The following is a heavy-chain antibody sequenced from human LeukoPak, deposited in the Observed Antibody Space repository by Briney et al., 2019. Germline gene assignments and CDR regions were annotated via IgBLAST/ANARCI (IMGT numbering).Heavy chain of an antibody. CDR2: IYHSKSS. J-gene: IGHJ5*02. V-gene: IGHV4-38-2*02. CDR1: GFSVGSGYY. CDR3: ARVVRGVVTSNWFDP. Sequence: SETLSLTCTVSGFSVGSGYYWGWIRQPPGKGLEWIGSIYHSKSSYYNPSLTSRVTISVDTSKNQFSLKLSSVTAADTAVYYCARVVRGVVTSNWFDPWGQGTLVSVSS. D-gene: IGHD2-21*02.